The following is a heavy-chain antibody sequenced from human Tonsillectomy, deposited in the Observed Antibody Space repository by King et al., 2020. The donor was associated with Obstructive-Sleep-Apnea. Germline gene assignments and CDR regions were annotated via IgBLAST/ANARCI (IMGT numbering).Heavy chain of an antibody. V-gene: IGHV5-10-1*01. D-gene: IGHD4-17*01. CDR1: GYSFTTYW. Sequence: QLVQSGSEVKKPGESLRISCKGSGYSFTTYWISWVRQMPGKGLEWMGKIDPIDSYTDYSPSFQGHVTISFDKSITTAYLQWSRLTASDTALYYCARSALHDLGDYGLLGGMDVWGQGTTVTVSS. J-gene: IGHJ6*02. CDR2: IDPIDSYT. CDR3: ARSALHDLGDYGLLGGMDV.